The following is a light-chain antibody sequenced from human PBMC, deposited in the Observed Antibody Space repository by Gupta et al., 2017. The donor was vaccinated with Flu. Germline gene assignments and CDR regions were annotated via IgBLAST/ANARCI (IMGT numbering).Light chain of an antibody. CDR2: HDN. CDR1: DWGKKY. J-gene: IGLJ1*01. V-gene: IGLV3-1*01. Sequence: SSALTPPPSVSVSPGQTVTITCSGDDWGKKYASWYQQRPGQSPVLVIYHDNKRPSGTPERFSGSVSGNSATLTISGTQTMDEADYYCQAWDITTRVFGTGTTVTVL. CDR3: QAWDITTRV.